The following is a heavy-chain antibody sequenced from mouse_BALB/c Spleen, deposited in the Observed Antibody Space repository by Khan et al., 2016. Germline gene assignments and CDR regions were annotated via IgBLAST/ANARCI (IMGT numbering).Heavy chain of an antibody. J-gene: IGHJ3*01. CDR3: AQIYDGDYGFTY. CDR1: GFNIKDTY. D-gene: IGHD2-3*01. CDR2: IVPANGTT. V-gene: IGHV14-3*02. Sequence: VQLKQSGAELVKPGASVKLSCSASGFNIKDTYMHWVKQRPEQGLEGIGRIVPANGTTKYDPKFQGKATITADTSSNPAYLQLSSLTSEDTAASYCAQIYDGDYGFTYWGQGTLVTVSA.